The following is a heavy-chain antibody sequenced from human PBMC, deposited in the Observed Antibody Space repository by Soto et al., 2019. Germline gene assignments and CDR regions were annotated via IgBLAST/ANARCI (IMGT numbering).Heavy chain of an antibody. CDR2: FYPGDSAT. D-gene: IGHD6-19*01. Sequence: GESLKISCKGSGYTFTTYWIGWVRQMPGKGLEWMGIFYPGDSATKYSPSFQGPVNISVDTSISTAYLQWSSLKASDTAMYYCVRWPRYATGWYTFDFWGKGNLVTVCS. V-gene: IGHV5-51*01. CDR1: GYTFTTYW. J-gene: IGHJ4*02. CDR3: VRWPRYATGWYTFDF.